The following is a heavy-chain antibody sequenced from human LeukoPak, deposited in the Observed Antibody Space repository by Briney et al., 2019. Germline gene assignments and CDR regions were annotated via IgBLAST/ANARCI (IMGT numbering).Heavy chain of an antibody. CDR1: GYTFTGYY. J-gene: IGHJ4*02. CDR3: ATYYYGSGSRDYYFDY. Sequence: GESLKISCKGSGYTFTGYYMHWVRQAPGQGLEWMGWINPNSGGTNYAQRFQGRVTMTRDTSISTAYMELSRLRSDDTAVYYCATYYYGSGSRDYYFDYWGQGTLVTVSS. V-gene: IGHV1-2*02. D-gene: IGHD3-10*01. CDR2: INPNSGGT.